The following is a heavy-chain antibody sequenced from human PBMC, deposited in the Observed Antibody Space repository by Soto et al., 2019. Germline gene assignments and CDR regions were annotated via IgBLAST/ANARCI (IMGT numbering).Heavy chain of an antibody. V-gene: IGHV1-2*02. Sequence: QVQLVQSGAEVKKPGTSVKVSCKTSGYNFNGYYIHWVRQAPGQGLEWMGWINSNTGGTNNAQKFQGKVTMTRDRSISTAYMELNSLRSDDTAVYFCARGGYHLVYQFDYWGQGTLVTVSS. CDR3: ARGGYHLVYQFDY. CDR1: GYNFNGYY. J-gene: IGHJ4*02. D-gene: IGHD2-2*02. CDR2: INSNTGGT.